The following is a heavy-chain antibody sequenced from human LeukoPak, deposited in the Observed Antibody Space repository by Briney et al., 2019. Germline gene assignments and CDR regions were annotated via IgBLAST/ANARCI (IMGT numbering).Heavy chain of an antibody. Sequence: PSETLSLTCTVSGGPISSYYWSWIRQPPGKGLEWIGYMSYSGSTSYNPSLKSRVTISVDTPKNQFSLKLSSVSAADTAVYFCARYGISSEDYHMDVWGKGTTVTVSS. CDR3: ARYGISSEDYHMDV. CDR1: GGPISSYY. V-gene: IGHV4-59*01. J-gene: IGHJ6*03. D-gene: IGHD3-10*01. CDR2: MSYSGST.